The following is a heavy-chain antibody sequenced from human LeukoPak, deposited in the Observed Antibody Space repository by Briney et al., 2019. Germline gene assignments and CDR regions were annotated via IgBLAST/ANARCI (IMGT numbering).Heavy chain of an antibody. D-gene: IGHD3-10*01. CDR3: ARGHTMVRGVTRKNNWFDP. V-gene: IGHV4-38-2*02. Sequence: PSETLSLTCTVSGYSISSGYYWGWIRQPPGKGLEWIGSIYHSGSTYYNPSLKSRVTISVDTSKNQFSLKLSSVTAADTAVYYCARGHTMVRGVTRKNNWFDPWGQGTLVTVSS. CDR1: GYSISSGYY. CDR2: IYHSGST. J-gene: IGHJ5*02.